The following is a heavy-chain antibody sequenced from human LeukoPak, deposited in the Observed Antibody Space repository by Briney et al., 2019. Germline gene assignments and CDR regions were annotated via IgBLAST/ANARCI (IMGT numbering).Heavy chain of an antibody. CDR3: ARRVATIGHFDY. CDR1: GGSISTYY. J-gene: IGHJ4*02. Sequence: SETLSLTCTVSGGSISTYYWSWIRQPPGKGLEWIGYIYSSGGTNYNPSLKSRVTISVDTSKNQFSLKLSSVTAADTAAYYCARRVATIGHFDYWGQGTLVTVSS. CDR2: IYSSGGT. D-gene: IGHD5-24*01. V-gene: IGHV4-59*08.